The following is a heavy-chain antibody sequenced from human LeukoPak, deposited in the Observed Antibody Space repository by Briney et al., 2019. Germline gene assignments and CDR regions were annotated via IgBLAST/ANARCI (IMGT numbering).Heavy chain of an antibody. CDR1: GFTFSSYE. Sequence: GGSLRLSCAASGFTFSSYEMNWVRQAPGKGLEWVSYISSSSSTIYYADSVKGRFTISRDNSKNTLYLQMNSLRAEDTAVYYCAKEISSGWYFGNNWFDPWGQGTLVTVSS. CDR3: AKEISSGWYFGNNWFDP. J-gene: IGHJ5*02. D-gene: IGHD6-19*01. CDR2: ISSSSSTI. V-gene: IGHV3-48*03.